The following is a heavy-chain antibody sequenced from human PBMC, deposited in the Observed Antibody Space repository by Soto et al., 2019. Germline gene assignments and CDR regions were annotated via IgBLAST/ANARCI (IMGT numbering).Heavy chain of an antibody. J-gene: IGHJ4*02. V-gene: IGHV3-30-3*01. D-gene: IGHD5-12*01. CDR2: ISYDGSNK. Sequence: ESGGGVVQPGRSLRLSCAASGFTFSSYAMHWVRQAPGKGLEWVAVISYDGSNKYYADSVKGRFTISRDNSKNTLYLQMNSLRAEDTAVYYCARKRGYSGYDPFDYWGQGTLVTVSS. CDR1: GFTFSSYA. CDR3: ARKRGYSGYDPFDY.